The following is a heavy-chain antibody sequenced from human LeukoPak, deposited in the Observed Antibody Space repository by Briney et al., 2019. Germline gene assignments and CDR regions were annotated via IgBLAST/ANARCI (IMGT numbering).Heavy chain of an antibody. D-gene: IGHD3-10*01. Sequence: AASVNLSCTASGYTFTNYDITWVRQAPGQGLEWLGWISAYNSNTNYGQKVQGRLTMTTDTSTSTAYMELRSLRSDDTGVYYCARARYRSGSYDDALDIWGQGTMVTVSS. J-gene: IGHJ3*02. CDR1: GYTFTNYD. CDR3: ARARYRSGSYDDALDI. V-gene: IGHV1-18*01. CDR2: ISAYNSNT.